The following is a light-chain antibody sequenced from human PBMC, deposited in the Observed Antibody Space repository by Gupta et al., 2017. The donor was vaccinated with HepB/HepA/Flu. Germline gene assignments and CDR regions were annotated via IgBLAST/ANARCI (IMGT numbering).Light chain of an antibody. Sequence: QSALTQPASVSGSPGQPITITSTGTTSDVGGYGYVSWYQQHPGKAPNLMIYAVSNRPSGVSNRFAGSQSGNSASLTISGLQAEDEDDYYCSSYTTSSTLFGGGTKLTVL. V-gene: IGLV2-14*03. CDR2: AVS. J-gene: IGLJ2*01. CDR3: SSYTTSSTL. CDR1: TSDVGGYGY.